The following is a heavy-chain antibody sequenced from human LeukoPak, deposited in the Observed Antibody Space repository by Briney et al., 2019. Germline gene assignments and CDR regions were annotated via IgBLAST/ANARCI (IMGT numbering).Heavy chain of an antibody. CDR2: IYYSGST. Sequence: SETLSLTCTVSGGSISSYYWSWIRQPPGKGLEWIGYIYYSGSTNYNPSLKSRVTISVDTSKNQFSLKLSSVTAADTAVYYCARRRADTAMVWYYYGMDVWGQGTTVTVSS. D-gene: IGHD5-18*01. J-gene: IGHJ6*02. CDR1: GGSISSYY. V-gene: IGHV4-59*08. CDR3: ARRRADTAMVWYYYGMDV.